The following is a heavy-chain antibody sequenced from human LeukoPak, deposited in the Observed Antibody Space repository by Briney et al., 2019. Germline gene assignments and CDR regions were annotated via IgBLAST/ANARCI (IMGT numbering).Heavy chain of an antibody. CDR1: GFTFSSYA. CDR2: ITGGGEST. D-gene: IGHD2-15*01. CDR3: AKGERVYCSASTCYPFDY. J-gene: IGHJ4*02. Sequence: GGSLRLSCAASGFTFSSYAMNWVRQAPGTRLEWVSSITGGGESTYHADSVKGRFTISRDNSKNAVSLQMNSLRAEDTVVYYCAKGERVYCSASTCYPFDYWGQGILVSVSS. V-gene: IGHV3-23*01.